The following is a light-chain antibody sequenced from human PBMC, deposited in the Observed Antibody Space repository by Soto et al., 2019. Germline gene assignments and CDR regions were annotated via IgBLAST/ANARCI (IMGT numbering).Light chain of an antibody. Sequence: DIQMTQSPSTLSASVGDRVTITCRASQSISSWLAWYQQKPGKAPKLLIYKASSLESGVPSRFSGSGSETEFTLTISSLQHDDFATYYCQQYNSSPTFGQGTKVEIK. J-gene: IGKJ1*01. CDR3: QQYNSSPT. CDR1: QSISSW. CDR2: KAS. V-gene: IGKV1-5*03.